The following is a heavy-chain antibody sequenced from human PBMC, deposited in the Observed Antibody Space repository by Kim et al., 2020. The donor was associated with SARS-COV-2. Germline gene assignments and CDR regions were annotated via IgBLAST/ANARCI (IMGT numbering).Heavy chain of an antibody. V-gene: IGHV4-39*07. Sequence: GSTYYNPSLKSRVTISVDTSKNQFSLKLSSVTAADTAVYYCASDLRYFDYWGQGTLVTVSS. J-gene: IGHJ4*02. CDR2: GST. CDR3: ASDLRYFDY.